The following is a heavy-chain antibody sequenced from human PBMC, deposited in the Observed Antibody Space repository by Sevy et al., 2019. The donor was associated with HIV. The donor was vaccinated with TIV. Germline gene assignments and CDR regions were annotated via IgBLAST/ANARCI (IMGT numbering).Heavy chain of an antibody. CDR1: GFTFSNAW. J-gene: IGHJ4*02. D-gene: IGHD6-13*01. Sequence: GGSLRLSCAASGFTFSNAWMSWVRQAPVKGLEWVGRIKGKIYDGTIDYAAPVKGRFSISRDDSKNTLYLQMNSLKTEDTAVYYCTTASWSKEDYYNYWGQGTLVTVSS. CDR3: TTASWSKEDYYNY. V-gene: IGHV3-15*01. CDR2: IKGKIYDGTI.